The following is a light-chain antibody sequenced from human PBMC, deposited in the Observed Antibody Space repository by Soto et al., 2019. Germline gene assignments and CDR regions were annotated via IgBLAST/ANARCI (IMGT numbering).Light chain of an antibody. CDR1: QSLSGW. V-gene: IGKV1-5*01. Sequence: DIQMTQSPSTLSASVGDTVTVTCRASQSLSGWLAWYQQKPGEAPKLLIYDASALPRRVPSSFSGSGSGTKFTLTISSLQADDFATYFCQQYNSHSWTFGQGTKVDIK. CDR3: QQYNSHSWT. J-gene: IGKJ1*01. CDR2: DAS.